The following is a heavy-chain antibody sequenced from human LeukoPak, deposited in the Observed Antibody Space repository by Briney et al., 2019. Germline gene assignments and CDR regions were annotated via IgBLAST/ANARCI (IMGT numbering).Heavy chain of an antibody. V-gene: IGHV3-74*01. D-gene: IGHD1-26*01. J-gene: IGHJ3*02. CDR2: ISSDGIDI. Sequence: GGSLRLSCAASGFPFSTYWMHWVRQAPGKGPVWVSRISSDGIDINYADSVKGRFTISRDNAKNTLFLQMNSLRAEDTAVYYCARAFSGVGDAYDIWGQGTMVTVSS. CDR1: GFPFSTYW. CDR3: ARAFSGVGDAYDI.